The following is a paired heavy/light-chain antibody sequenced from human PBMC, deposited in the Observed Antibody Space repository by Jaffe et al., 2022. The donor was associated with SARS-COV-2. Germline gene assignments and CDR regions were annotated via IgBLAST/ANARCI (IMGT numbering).Heavy chain of an antibody. V-gene: IGHV3-23*01. J-gene: IGHJ4*02. CDR1: GFTFSRYA. CDR3: AKVRPEMYYYGSSEDYFDS. CDR2: ISGSGGFT. D-gene: IGHD3-22*01. Sequence: EVQVLESGGGLVQPGGSLRLSCVTSGFTFSRYAMSWVRQAPGKGLEWVSAISGSGGFTYYADSVKGRFTISRDNSKNTLYLQMNSLRSEETAVYYCAKVRPEMYYYGSSEDYFDSWGQGALVTVSS.
Light chain of an antibody. CDR3: QQFNSYPLT. J-gene: IGKJ4*01. CDR1: QGISSY. CDR2: GVF. Sequence: DIQLSQSPSFLSASVGDRVTITCRASQGISSYLAWYQQKPGKAPKLLIYGVFTLQSGVPSRFSGSGSGTEFTLTISGLQPEDFATYYCQQFNSYPLTFGGGTKVEIK. V-gene: IGKV1-9*01.